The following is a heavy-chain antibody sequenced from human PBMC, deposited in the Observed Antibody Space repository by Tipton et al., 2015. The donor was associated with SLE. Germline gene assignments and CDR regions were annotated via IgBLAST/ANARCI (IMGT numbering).Heavy chain of an antibody. CDR2: ISGSGGST. CDR3: AKDIDDQQLVYYFDY. J-gene: IGHJ4*02. D-gene: IGHD6-13*01. Sequence: GSLRLSCAASGFTFSSYAMSWVRQAPGKGLEWVSAISGSGGSTYYADSVKGRFTISRDNSKNTLYLQMNSLRAEDTAVYYCAKDIDDQQLVYYFDYWGQGTLVTVSS. V-gene: IGHV3-23*01. CDR1: GFTFSSYA.